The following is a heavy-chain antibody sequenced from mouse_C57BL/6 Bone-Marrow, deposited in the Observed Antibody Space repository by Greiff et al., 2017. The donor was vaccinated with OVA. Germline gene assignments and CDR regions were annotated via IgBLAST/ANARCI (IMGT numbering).Heavy chain of an antibody. Sequence: QVQLQQPGAELVKPGASVKLSCKASGYTFTSYWMQWVKQRPGQGLEWIGEIDPSDSYTNYNQKFKGKATLTVDTSSSAAYMQLSSLTSEDSAVYYGAREGGTGTPFDYWGQGTTLTVSS. CDR1: GYTFTSYW. CDR2: IDPSDSYT. V-gene: IGHV1-50*01. D-gene: IGHD4-1*01. J-gene: IGHJ2*01. CDR3: AREGGTGTPFDY.